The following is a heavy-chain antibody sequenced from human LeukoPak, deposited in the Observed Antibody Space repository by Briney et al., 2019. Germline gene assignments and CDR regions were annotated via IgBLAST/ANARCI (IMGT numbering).Heavy chain of an antibody. CDR3: AREPDTRYSGYAEFDY. J-gene: IGHJ4*02. V-gene: IGHV3-48*01. CDR2: ISSSSSTI. Sequence: GGSLRLSCAASGFTFSSYSMNWVRQAPGKGLEWVSYISSSSSTIYYADSVKGRFTISRDNAKNSLYLQMNSLRAEDTAVYYCAREPDTRYSGYAEFDYWGQGTLVTVSS. CDR1: GFTFSSYS. D-gene: IGHD5-12*01.